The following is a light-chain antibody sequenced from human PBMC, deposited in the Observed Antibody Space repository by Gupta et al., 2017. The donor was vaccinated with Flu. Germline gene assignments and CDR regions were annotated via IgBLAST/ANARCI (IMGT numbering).Light chain of an antibody. J-gene: IGKJ4*01. CDR3: EQYYRTPLT. Sequence: EIVRTQLPDSLAASLGERATINCKSNQSVLFTNNKNYLAWYQHKPGQPPKLLIYWATARESAVPERFSGSGSGTDFTLTISSLQAEDVAVYYCEQYYRTPLTFGGGTRVEIK. V-gene: IGKV4-1*01. CDR1: QSVLFTNNKNY. CDR2: WAT.